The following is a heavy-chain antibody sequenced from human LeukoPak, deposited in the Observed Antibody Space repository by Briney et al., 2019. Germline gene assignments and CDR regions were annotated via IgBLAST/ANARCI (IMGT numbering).Heavy chain of an antibody. D-gene: IGHD6-19*01. V-gene: IGHV3-23*01. CDR2: ISGSAGSP. CDR1: GFTFSNYW. CDR3: AKDLQVSSAYHFDY. J-gene: IGHJ4*02. Sequence: SGGSLRLSCAASGFTFSNYWMAWVRQAPGKGLEWVSAISGSAGSPHYADSVRGRFTISRDNSRNTLYLQMNSLRAEDTAVYYCAKDLQVSSAYHFDYWGQGTLVSVSS.